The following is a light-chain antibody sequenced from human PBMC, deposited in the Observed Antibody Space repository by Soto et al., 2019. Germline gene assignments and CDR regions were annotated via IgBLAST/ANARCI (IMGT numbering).Light chain of an antibody. Sequence: EIVLTQSPGTLSLSPGERATLSCRASQSVSSSYLAWYQQKPGQAPRLLIYGASTRATGIPARFSGSGSGTEFTLTISSLKSEDFAVYYCQQYNNWPPAWTFGQGTKVDIK. CDR3: QQYNNWPPAWT. V-gene: IGKV3-15*01. CDR1: QSVSSSY. CDR2: GAS. J-gene: IGKJ1*01.